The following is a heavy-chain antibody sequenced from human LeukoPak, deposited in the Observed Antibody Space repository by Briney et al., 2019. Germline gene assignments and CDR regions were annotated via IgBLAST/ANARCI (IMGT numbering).Heavy chain of an antibody. CDR2: ISGGGGTT. J-gene: IGHJ4*02. D-gene: IGHD5-12*01. CDR3: AKDREGLSSGYDLEYFDY. V-gene: IGHV3-23*01. CDR1: GFTFSSYA. Sequence: PGGSLRLSCAASGFTFSSYAMNWVRQAPGKGLEWVSAISGGGGTTYYADSVKGRFTFSRDNSKNTLFLQMNSLRAEDTAVYYCAKDREGLSSGYDLEYFDYWGQGTLVTVSS.